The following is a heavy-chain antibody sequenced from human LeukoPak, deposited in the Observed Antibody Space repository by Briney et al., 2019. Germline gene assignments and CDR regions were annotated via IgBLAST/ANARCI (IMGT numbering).Heavy chain of an antibody. CDR3: ARGLWFGGDYYYYYGMDV. D-gene: IGHD3-10*01. J-gene: IGHJ6*02. Sequence: SETLSLTCTVSGGSISSRSNYWGWIRQPPGKGLEWIGEINHSGSTNYNPSLKSRVTISVDTSKNQFSLKLSSVTAADTAVYYCARGLWFGGDYYYYYGMDVWGQGTTVTVSS. V-gene: IGHV4-39*07. CDR1: GGSISSRSNY. CDR2: INHSGST.